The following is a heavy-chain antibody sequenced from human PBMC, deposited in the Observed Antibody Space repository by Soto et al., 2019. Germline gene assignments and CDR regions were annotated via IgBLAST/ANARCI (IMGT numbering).Heavy chain of an antibody. Sequence: HPGGSLRLSCAASGFTFSSYGMHWVRQAPGKGLEWVAVIWYDGSNKYYAESVKGRFTISRDNSKNTLYLQMNSLRAEDTSVYYCAIAIRGRTGTTKREVYYYYGMDVWGQGTTVTVSS. CDR2: IWYDGSNK. V-gene: IGHV3-33*01. CDR1: GFTFSSYG. CDR3: AIAIRGRTGTTKREVYYYYGMDV. D-gene: IGHD1-7*01. J-gene: IGHJ6*02.